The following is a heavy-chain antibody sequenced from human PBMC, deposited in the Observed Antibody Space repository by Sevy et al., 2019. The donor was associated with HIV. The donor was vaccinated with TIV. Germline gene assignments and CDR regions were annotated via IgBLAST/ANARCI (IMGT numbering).Heavy chain of an antibody. V-gene: IGHV1-69*13. Sequence: ASVKVSCKASGGTFSSYAISWVRQAPGQGLEWMGGIIPIFGTANCAQKFQGRVTITADESTSTVYMELSSLRSEDTAVYYCARDGYCSGGSCSTDAFDIWGQGTMVTVSS. CDR2: IIPIFGTA. CDR3: ARDGYCSGGSCSTDAFDI. CDR1: GGTFSSYA. J-gene: IGHJ3*02. D-gene: IGHD2-15*01.